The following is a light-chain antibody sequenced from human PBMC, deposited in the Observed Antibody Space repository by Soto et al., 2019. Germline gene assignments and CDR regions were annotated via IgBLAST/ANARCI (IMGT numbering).Light chain of an antibody. J-gene: IGKJ5*01. CDR1: QGISSY. CDR2: AAS. Sequence: DIQLTQSPSFLSASVGDRVTITCRASQGISSYLAWYQQKPGKAPKLLIYAASTLQSGVPSRFSGSGAGIEFTLTISSLQPEDVATYYCHQLNSYQITFGPGTRLDIK. CDR3: HQLNSYQIT. V-gene: IGKV1-9*01.